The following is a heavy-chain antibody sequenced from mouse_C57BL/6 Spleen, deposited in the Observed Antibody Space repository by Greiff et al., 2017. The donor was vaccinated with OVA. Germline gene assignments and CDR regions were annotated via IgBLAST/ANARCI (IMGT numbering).Heavy chain of an antibody. J-gene: IGHJ1*03. Sequence: QVHVKQSGPGLVAPSQSLSITCTVSGFSLTSYAISWVRQPPGKGLEWLGVIWTGGGTNYNSALKSRLSISKDNSKSQVFLKMNSLQTDDTARYYCARKSLHYYGSSEGYFDVWGTGTTVTVSS. D-gene: IGHD1-1*01. V-gene: IGHV2-9-1*01. CDR1: GFSLTSYA. CDR2: IWTGGGT. CDR3: ARKSLHYYGSSEGYFDV.